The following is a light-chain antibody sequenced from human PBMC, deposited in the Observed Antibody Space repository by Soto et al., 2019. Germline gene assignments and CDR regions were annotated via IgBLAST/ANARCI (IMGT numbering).Light chain of an antibody. CDR3: QQYGSSRTWT. CDR1: QSVSSSY. V-gene: IGKV3-20*01. Sequence: EIVLTQSPGTLSLSPGERATLSCRASQSVSSSYLAWYQQKPGQAPRLLIYGTSSRATGIPDRFSGSGSGKDFTLNISRLEPEDFAVYYCQQYGSSRTWTFGQGTKVEIK. J-gene: IGKJ1*01. CDR2: GTS.